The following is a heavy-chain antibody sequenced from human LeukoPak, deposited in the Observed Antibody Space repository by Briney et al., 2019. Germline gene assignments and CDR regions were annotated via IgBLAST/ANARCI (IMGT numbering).Heavy chain of an antibody. V-gene: IGHV3-21*01. CDR1: GFTFSSYS. D-gene: IGHD3-3*01. J-gene: IGHJ3*02. CDR3: ARDQGYYDFWSGYYDAFDI. CDR2: ISSSSSYI. Sequence: GGSLRLSCASSGFTFSSYSMNWVRQAPGKGLEWVSSISSSSSYIYYADSVKGRFTISRDNAKNSLYLQMNSLRAEDTAVYYCARDQGYYDFWSGYYDAFDIWGQGTMVTVSS.